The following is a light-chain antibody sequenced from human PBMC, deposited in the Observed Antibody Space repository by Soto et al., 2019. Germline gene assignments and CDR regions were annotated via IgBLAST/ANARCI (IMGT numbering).Light chain of an antibody. J-gene: IGLJ1*01. V-gene: IGLV2-11*01. CDR3: CSYAGSSV. CDR1: SSDFGCYNY. Sequence: QSALTQPRSVSGSPGQSVTISRTGTSSDFGCYNYVSWYQQHPGKAPKLIIYEVGKRPSGDPDRFSGSKSGNTPSLTISGLQAEDEPDYYCCSYAGSSVFGTGPKVTVL. CDR2: EVG.